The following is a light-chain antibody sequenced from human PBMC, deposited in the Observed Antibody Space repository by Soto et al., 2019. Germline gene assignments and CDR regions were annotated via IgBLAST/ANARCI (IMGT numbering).Light chain of an antibody. CDR3: QQRSNWPSWT. J-gene: IGKJ1*01. CDR1: QSVSSY. CDR2: DAS. V-gene: IGKV3-11*01. Sequence: EIVLTQSPATLSLSPGERATLSCRASQSVSSYLAWYQQKPGQAPRLLIFDASNRATGIPARFSGSGSETDFTLTISSLEPEDFAVDYCQQRSNWPSWTFGQGTKVEIK.